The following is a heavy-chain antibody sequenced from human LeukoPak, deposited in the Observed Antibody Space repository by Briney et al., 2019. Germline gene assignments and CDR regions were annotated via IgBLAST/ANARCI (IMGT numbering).Heavy chain of an antibody. CDR3: ARGPPRGKYYYMDV. V-gene: IGHV3-13*01. CDR1: GFTFSSFD. CDR2: IGTASDT. J-gene: IGHJ6*03. Sequence: GGSLRLSCAASGFTFSSFDIHWVRHPTGQGLEWVSTIGTASDTYYPGSVEGRFTLSRDNAKNSLYLQMNSLTAGDTAVYYCARGPPRGKYYYMDVWGKGTTVTVSS. D-gene: IGHD1-1*01.